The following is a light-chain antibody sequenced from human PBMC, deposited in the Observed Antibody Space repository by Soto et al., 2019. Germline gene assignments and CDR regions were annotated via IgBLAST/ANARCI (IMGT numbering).Light chain of an antibody. CDR3: QKYSSVPV. J-gene: IGKJ3*01. Sequence: DIQMTQSPTSLSASVGDRVTITCRASQGIRNFVAWYQQKPGKAPKLLIYAASTLQSGVPSRFSGSGSGTDCTLTINGLPPEDVATYFCQKYSSVPVFGPGTKV. CDR2: AAS. CDR1: QGIRNF. V-gene: IGKV1-27*01.